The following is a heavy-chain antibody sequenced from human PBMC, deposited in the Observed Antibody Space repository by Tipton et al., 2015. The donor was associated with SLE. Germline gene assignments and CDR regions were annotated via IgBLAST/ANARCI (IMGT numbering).Heavy chain of an antibody. V-gene: IGHV3-30*02. D-gene: IGHD2-15*01. CDR2: IRYDGSNK. Sequence: SLRLSCAASGFTFSSYGMHWVRQAPGKGLEWVAFIRYDGSNKYYADSVKGRFTISRDNSKNTLYLQMNSLRAEDTAVYYCARDRGIVVAYYFDYWGQGTLVTVSS. CDR3: ARDRGIVVAYYFDY. CDR1: GFTFSSYG. J-gene: IGHJ4*02.